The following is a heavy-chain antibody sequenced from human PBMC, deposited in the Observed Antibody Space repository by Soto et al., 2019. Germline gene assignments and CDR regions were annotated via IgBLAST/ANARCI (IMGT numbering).Heavy chain of an antibody. D-gene: IGHD2-15*01. CDR1: GGTFSRHA. Sequence: SVKVSCKASGGTFSRHAINWVRQAPGHGLQWMGGIVPLFGTANYAQKFQGRVTITADESTSTAHMELRSLRSEDTAVYYCARDYGYDCSGGNCYFYFWGQGTLVTVSS. V-gene: IGHV1-69*13. CDR2: IVPLFGTA. J-gene: IGHJ4*02. CDR3: ARDYGYDCSGGNCYFYF.